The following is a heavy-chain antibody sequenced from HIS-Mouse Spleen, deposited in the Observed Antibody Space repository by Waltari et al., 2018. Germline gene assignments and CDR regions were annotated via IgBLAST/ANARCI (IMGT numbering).Heavy chain of an antibody. D-gene: IGHD6-6*01. V-gene: IGHV3-48*01. CDR2: MSSSSSTI. J-gene: IGHJ3*02. Sequence: EVQLVESGGGLVQPGGSLRLSCAASGFTFSSYSMNWVRQAPGKGLELVSYMSSSSSTIYYADSEKGRFTISRDNAKNSLYLQMNSLRAEDTAVYYCARDRTAARPNDAFDIWGQGTMVTVSS. CDR1: GFTFSSYS. CDR3: ARDRTAARPNDAFDI.